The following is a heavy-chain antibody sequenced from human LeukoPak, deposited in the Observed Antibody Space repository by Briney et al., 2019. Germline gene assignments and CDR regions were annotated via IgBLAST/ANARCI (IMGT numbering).Heavy chain of an antibody. CDR3: ARITPKFKSRVVAATQYAYYYYMDV. J-gene: IGHJ6*03. CDR2: IYPGDSDT. D-gene: IGHD2-15*01. V-gene: IGHV5-51*01. CDR1: GYTFTSYW. Sequence: GESLKISCQGSGYTFTSYWIGWVRQMPGKGLEWMGIIYPGDSDTRYSPSFQGQVTISADKSISTAYLQWSSLKASDTAMYYCARITPKFKSRVVAATQYAYYYYMDVWGKGTTVTVSS.